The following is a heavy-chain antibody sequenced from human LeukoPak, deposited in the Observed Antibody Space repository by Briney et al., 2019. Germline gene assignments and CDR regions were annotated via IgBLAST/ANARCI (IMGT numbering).Heavy chain of an antibody. CDR1: GFSFGGYW. Sequence: PGGSLRLSCAASGFSFGGYWMTWVRQAPGKGLEWVVNINQGGSDKYYVDSVRGRFTISRDNARNALYLQMNSLRAEDTAVYYCATCRDEFGDYGFTSWGQGTLVTVSS. CDR3: ATCRDEFGDYGFTS. CDR2: INQGGSDK. V-gene: IGHV3-7*05. D-gene: IGHD4-17*01. J-gene: IGHJ5*02.